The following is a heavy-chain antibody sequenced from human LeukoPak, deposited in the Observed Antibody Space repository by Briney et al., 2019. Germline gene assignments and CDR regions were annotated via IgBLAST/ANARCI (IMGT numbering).Heavy chain of an antibody. CDR3: ARDGFDYYDSSGYYYFDS. CDR2: ISTSGGGI. D-gene: IGHD3-22*01. V-gene: IGHV3-23*01. J-gene: IGHJ4*02. Sequence: GGSLRLSCAASGFTFSNYAMSWVRQAPGKGQEWVSGISTSGGGIYYADSVKGRFTTSRDNSMNTLYLQMYSLRADDTAVYYCARDGFDYYDSSGYYYFDSWGQGTLVTVSS. CDR1: GFTFSNYA.